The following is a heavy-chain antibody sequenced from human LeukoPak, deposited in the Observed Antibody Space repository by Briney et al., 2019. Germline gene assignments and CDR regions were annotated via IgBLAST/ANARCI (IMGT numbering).Heavy chain of an antibody. CDR3: ARGPRGDDRHYYYGMDV. D-gene: IGHD5-12*01. V-gene: IGHV4-34*01. CDR1: SGFFSGYY. J-gene: IGHJ6*02. CDR2: INHSGST. Sequence: SETLPLTCVVHSGFFSGYYWSWVRQPPGKGLEWIGEINHSGSTNYSPSLNSRVTISIDTSKNQFSLSVNSVTAADTAVYYCARGPRGDDRHYYYGMDVWGQGTTVTVSS.